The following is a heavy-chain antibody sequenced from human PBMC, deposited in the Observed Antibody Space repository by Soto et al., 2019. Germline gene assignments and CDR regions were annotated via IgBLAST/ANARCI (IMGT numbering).Heavy chain of an antibody. CDR1: GGSISSSNW. J-gene: IGHJ5*02. Sequence: QVQLQESGPGLVKPSGTLSLTCAVSGGSISSSNWWSWVRRPPGKGLEWIGEIYHSGSTNYNPSLKSRVTISVDKSKNQFSLKLSSVTAADTAVYYCASRRPDYSNYPNVDPWGQGTLVTVSS. CDR3: ASRRPDYSNYPNVDP. D-gene: IGHD4-4*01. CDR2: IYHSGST. V-gene: IGHV4-4*02.